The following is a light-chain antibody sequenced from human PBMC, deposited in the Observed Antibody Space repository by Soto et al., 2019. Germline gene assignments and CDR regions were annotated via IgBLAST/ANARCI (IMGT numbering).Light chain of an antibody. V-gene: IGKV3-20*01. CDR2: GAS. Sequence: EIVLTQSPVTLSFSPLEGATLSCSASQSVSSSYLAWYQQKPGQAPRLLIYGASSRATGIPDRFSGSGSGTDLTLTLSRLEPEDFAVYYCQQYGSSPWTFGQGTKV. CDR1: QSVSSSY. J-gene: IGKJ1*01. CDR3: QQYGSSPWT.